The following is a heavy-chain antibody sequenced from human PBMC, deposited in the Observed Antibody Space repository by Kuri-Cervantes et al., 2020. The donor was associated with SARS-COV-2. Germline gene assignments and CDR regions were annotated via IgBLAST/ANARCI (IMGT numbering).Heavy chain of an antibody. CDR1: GFTFDDYA. Sequence: GGSLRLSCAASGFTFDDYAMHWVRQAPGKGLEWVSGISWNSGSIGYADSVKGRFTISRDNAKNSLYLQMNSLRAEDTALYYCAKDLYSGYDYYYFYYWGQGNPVNFSS. J-gene: IGHJ4*01. CDR2: ISWNSGSI. V-gene: IGHV3-9*01. CDR3: AKDLYSGYDYYYFYY. D-gene: IGHD5-12*01.